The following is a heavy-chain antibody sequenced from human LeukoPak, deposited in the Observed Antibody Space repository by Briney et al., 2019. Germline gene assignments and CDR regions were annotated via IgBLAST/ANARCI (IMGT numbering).Heavy chain of an antibody. CDR1: GYTFSSFG. J-gene: IGHJ4*02. V-gene: IGHV1-18*01. CDR2: ISAYNGDT. Sequence: ASVKVSFTASGYTFSSFGISWVRQAPGQGLEWMGWISAYNGDTNYAQKLQGRVTMTTDTSTSTAYMELRSLRSDDTAVYYCARGGGYCSGGSCYEFDYWGQGTLVTVSS. D-gene: IGHD2-15*01. CDR3: ARGGGYCSGGSCYEFDY.